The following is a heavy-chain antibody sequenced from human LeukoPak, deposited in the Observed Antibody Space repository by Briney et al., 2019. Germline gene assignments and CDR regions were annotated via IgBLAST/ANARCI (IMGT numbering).Heavy chain of an antibody. CDR1: GGSISSSNW. V-gene: IGHV4-4*02. J-gene: IGHJ4*02. CDR2: IYHSGSS. CDR3: ARGSVTGAMDLFDY. D-gene: IGHD5-18*01. Sequence: SETLSLTCAVSGGSISSSNWWSWVRQPPGKGLEWIGQIYHSGSSNYNPSLKSRVTISVDKSNNHFSLKLSSVTAADTAVYYCARGSVTGAMDLFDYWGQGTLVTVSS.